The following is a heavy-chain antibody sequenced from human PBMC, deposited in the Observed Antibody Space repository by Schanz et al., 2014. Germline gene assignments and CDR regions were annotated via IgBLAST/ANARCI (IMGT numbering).Heavy chain of an antibody. CDR1: GYSFSAHY. CDR3: ARDFSAYVGNYFDY. V-gene: IGHV1-18*04. Sequence: QVQLVQSGAEVKKPGASVKVSCKASGYSFSAHYLHWEREAPGQGLEWMGWISPYNGNTNYAQKLQGRVTMTTDTSTSTSYMELTSLRFDDTAVYYCARDFSAYVGNYFDYWGQGTLVTVSS. J-gene: IGHJ4*02. D-gene: IGHD5-12*01. CDR2: ISPYNGNT.